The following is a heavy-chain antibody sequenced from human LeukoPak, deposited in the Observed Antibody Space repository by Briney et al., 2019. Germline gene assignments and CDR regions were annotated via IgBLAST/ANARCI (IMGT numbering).Heavy chain of an antibody. Sequence: GGSLRLSCAASGFTFDDYAMHWVRQAPGKGLEWVSLISGDGGSTYYPDSVKGRFTISRDNAKNSLYLQMSSLRDEDTAVYYCARALRGVGASYYYGMDVWGQGTTVTVSS. D-gene: IGHD1-26*01. J-gene: IGHJ6*02. V-gene: IGHV3-43*02. CDR1: GFTFDDYA. CDR3: ARALRGVGASYYYGMDV. CDR2: ISGDGGST.